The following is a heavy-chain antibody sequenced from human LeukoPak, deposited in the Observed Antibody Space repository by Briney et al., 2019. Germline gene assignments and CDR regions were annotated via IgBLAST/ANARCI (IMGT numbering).Heavy chain of an antibody. CDR1: GGSISSSSYY. D-gene: IGHD3-10*01. Sequence: SETLSLTCTVSGGSISSSSYYWSWIRQPPGKGLEWIGYIYYSGSTNYNPSLKSRVTISVDTSKNQFSLKLSSVTAADTAVYYCARGGDYYGSGRSNWFDPWGQGTLVTVSS. CDR2: IYYSGST. CDR3: ARGGDYYGSGRSNWFDP. V-gene: IGHV4-61*01. J-gene: IGHJ5*02.